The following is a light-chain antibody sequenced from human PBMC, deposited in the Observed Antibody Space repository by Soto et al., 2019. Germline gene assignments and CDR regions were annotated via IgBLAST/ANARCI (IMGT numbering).Light chain of an antibody. Sequence: QSALTQPPSASGSPGQSLTISCTGTSSDVGGYNYVSWYQQRPGKAPKLVIYEVTKRPSGVPDRFSGSKSGSTASLTVSGLQDDDEAEYYCASYAGTKRFVFGSGTKVTV. V-gene: IGLV2-8*01. CDR1: SSDVGGYNY. CDR3: ASYAGTKRFV. CDR2: EVT. J-gene: IGLJ1*01.